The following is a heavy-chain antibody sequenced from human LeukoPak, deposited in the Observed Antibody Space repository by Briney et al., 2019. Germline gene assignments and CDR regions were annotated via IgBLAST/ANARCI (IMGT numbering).Heavy chain of an antibody. Sequence: PGGSLRLSCAASGFTFSSYSMNWVRQAPGKGLEWVSSISSSSSYIYYADSVKGRFTISRDNSKNTLYLQMNSLRAEDTAVYYCAKGGGITIFRSPDYWGQGTLVTVSS. D-gene: IGHD3-3*01. V-gene: IGHV3-21*04. CDR1: GFTFSSYS. CDR2: ISSSSSYI. J-gene: IGHJ4*02. CDR3: AKGGGITIFRSPDY.